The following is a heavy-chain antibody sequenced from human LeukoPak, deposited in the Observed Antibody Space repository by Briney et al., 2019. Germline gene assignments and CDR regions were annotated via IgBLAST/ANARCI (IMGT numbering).Heavy chain of an antibody. V-gene: IGHV4-34*01. D-gene: IGHD2-8*01. CDR2: INHSGST. CDR1: GGSLSGSY. Sequence: SETLSLTCAVNGGSLSGSYWSWIRQPPGKGLEWIGEINHSGSTNYNPSLKSRVTISVDTSKNQFSLKLSSVTAADTAVYYCARRNGRAAPRGFDYWGQGTLVTVSS. J-gene: IGHJ4*02. CDR3: ARRNGRAAPRGFDY.